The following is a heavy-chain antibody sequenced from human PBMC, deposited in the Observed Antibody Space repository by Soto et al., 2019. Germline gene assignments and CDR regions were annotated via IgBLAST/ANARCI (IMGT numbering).Heavy chain of an antibody. CDR2: IIPIFGTA. J-gene: IGHJ4*02. Sequence: SVKVSCKASGGTFSSYAISWVRQAPGQGLEWMGGIIPIFGTANYAQKFQGRVTITADESTSTAYMELSSLRSEDTAVYYCARDLGNYDSSGYYPQGSDYWGQGTLVTVSS. CDR3: ARDLGNYDSSGYYPQGSDY. V-gene: IGHV1-69*13. D-gene: IGHD3-22*01. CDR1: GGTFSSYA.